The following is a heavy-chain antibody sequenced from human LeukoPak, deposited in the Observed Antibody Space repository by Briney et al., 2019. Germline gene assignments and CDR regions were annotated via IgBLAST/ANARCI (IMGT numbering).Heavy chain of an antibody. CDR2: IYYSGST. J-gene: IGHJ6*02. Sequence: SQTLSLTCTVSGGSISSYYWSWIRQPPGKGLEWIGYIYYSGSTNYNPSLKSRVTISVDTSNNQFSLKLSSVTAADTAVYYCAGESAAGGYHYGMDVWGQGTTVTVSS. V-gene: IGHV4-59*01. D-gene: IGHD6-25*01. CDR3: AGESAAGGYHYGMDV. CDR1: GGSISSYY.